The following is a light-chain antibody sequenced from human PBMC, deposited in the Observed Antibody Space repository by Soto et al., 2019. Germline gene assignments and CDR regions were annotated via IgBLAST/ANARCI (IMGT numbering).Light chain of an antibody. CDR1: QSVTTY. V-gene: IGKV3-11*01. Sequence: EITLTQSPATLSLSPGERASLSCRASQSVTTYLAWYQQKPGQPPRLLIYDASTRATGIPARFSGSGSGTDFTLTISSLEPEDFGVYYCQQRSNWPPIITVGPGTKVDL. CDR3: QQRSNWPPIIT. J-gene: IGKJ3*01. CDR2: DAS.